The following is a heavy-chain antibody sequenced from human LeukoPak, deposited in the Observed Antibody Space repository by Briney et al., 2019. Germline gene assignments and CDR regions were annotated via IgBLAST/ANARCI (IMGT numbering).Heavy chain of an antibody. CDR3: ARETSQKGAHYMDV. D-gene: IGHD3-16*01. V-gene: IGHV4-59*01. CDR2: IYYSGST. J-gene: IGHJ6*03. CDR1: GGSISSYY. Sequence: PSETLSLTCSVSGGSISSYYWSWIRQPPGKGLEWIGYIYYSGSTNYNPSLKSRVTISVDTSKNQFSLKLSSVTAADTAVYYCARETSQKGAHYMDVWGKGTTVTISS.